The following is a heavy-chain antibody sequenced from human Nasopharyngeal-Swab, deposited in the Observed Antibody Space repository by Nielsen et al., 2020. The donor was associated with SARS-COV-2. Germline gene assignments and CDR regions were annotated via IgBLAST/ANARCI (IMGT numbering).Heavy chain of an antibody. J-gene: IGHJ4*02. CDR3: AREDASPTVFFDS. D-gene: IGHD4-17*01. V-gene: IGHV4-59*01. CDR2: IYYSGNT. Sequence: WIRQPPGKGLEWIGYIYYSGNTNYNPSLKSRLTISVDTSKNQFSLRLISVPAADTAVYYLAREDASPTVFFDSWGQGMLVTVSS.